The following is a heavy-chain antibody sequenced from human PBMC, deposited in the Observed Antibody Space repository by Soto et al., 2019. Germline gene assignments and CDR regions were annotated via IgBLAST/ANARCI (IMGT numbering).Heavy chain of an antibody. D-gene: IGHD6-13*01. CDR3: VKDESINWYSGHFRH. CDR2: INWNSGSI. CDR1: GFTFDDYA. Sequence: EVQLVESGGGLEQRGRSLRLSCAASGFTFDDYAMHWVRQVPGKGLEWVSGINWNSGSIGYADSVKGRFAISRDNAKNSLHLQMNSLRAEDTAFYYCVKDESINWYSGHFRHWGQGTLVIVSS. V-gene: IGHV3-9*01. J-gene: IGHJ1*01.